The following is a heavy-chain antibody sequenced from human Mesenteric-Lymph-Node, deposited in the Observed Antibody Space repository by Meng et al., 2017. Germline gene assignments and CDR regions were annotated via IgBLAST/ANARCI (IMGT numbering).Heavy chain of an antibody. Sequence: ESLRPSCAVYGGSFSGYYCSWIRQPPGKGLEWIGEINHSGRTNYHPSLKTRVTIPVDTSKNQFSLKLSSVTAADTAVYYCARGPGYSNYPYYYYGMDVWGQGTTVTGSS. J-gene: IGHJ6*01. CDR2: INHSGRT. D-gene: IGHD4-11*01. CDR1: GGSFSGYY. V-gene: IGHV4-34*01. CDR3: ARGPGYSNYPYYYYGMDV.